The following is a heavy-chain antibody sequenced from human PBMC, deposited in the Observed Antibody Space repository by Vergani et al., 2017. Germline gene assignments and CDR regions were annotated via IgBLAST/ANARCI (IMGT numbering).Heavy chain of an antibody. J-gene: IGHJ3*02. D-gene: IGHD2-8*01. V-gene: IGHV4-4*02. CDR3: ARDVDCTNGVCYTPHDAFDI. Sequence: QVQLQESGPGLVKPSGTLSLTCAVSGGSISSSNWWSWVRQPPGKGLEWIGEIYHSGSTNYNPSLKSRVTISVDKSKNQFSLKLSSVTAADTAVYYCARDVDCTNGVCYTPHDAFDIWGQGTMVTVSS. CDR1: GGSISSSNW. CDR2: IYHSGST.